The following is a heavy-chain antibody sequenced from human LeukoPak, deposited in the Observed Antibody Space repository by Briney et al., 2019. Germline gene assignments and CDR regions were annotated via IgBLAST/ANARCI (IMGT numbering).Heavy chain of an antibody. V-gene: IGHV4-34*01. CDR2: INHSGST. CDR1: GGSFSGYY. CDR3: ARLVWRQQPDAFDI. D-gene: IGHD6-13*01. J-gene: IGHJ3*02. Sequence: PSETLSLTCAVYGGSFSGYYWSWIRQPPGKGLEWIGEINHSGSTNYNPSLKSRVTISVDTSKNQFSLKLSSVTAADTAVYYCARLVWRQQPDAFDIWGQGTMVTVSS.